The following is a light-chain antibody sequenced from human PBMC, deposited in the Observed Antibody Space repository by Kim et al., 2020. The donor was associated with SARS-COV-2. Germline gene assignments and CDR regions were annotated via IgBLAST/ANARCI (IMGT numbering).Light chain of an antibody. CDR2: GAS. Sequence: FAPGERATRSCRASQSVSSNYLAWYQGKPGQAPRLLIFGASSRATGIPDRFSGSGSGTDFTLTISRLEPEDFAVYYCQQYGSSPYTFGQGTKLEI. J-gene: IGKJ2*01. V-gene: IGKV3-20*01. CDR1: QSVSSNY. CDR3: QQYGSSPYT.